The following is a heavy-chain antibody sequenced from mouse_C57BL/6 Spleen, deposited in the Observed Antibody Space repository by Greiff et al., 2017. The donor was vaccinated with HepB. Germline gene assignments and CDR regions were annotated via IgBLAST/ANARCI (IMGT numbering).Heavy chain of an antibody. D-gene: IGHD1-1*01. CDR3: ARFYYGSSYSYWYFDV. CDR2: IYPGSGST. Sequence: QVQLQQPGAELVKPGASVKMSCKASGYTFTSYWITWVKQRPGQGLEWIGDIYPGSGSTNYNDKFKSKATLTVDTSSSTAYMQLSSLTSEDSAVYYCARFYYGSSYSYWYFDVWGTGTTVTVSS. J-gene: IGHJ1*03. CDR1: GYTFTSYW. V-gene: IGHV1-55*01.